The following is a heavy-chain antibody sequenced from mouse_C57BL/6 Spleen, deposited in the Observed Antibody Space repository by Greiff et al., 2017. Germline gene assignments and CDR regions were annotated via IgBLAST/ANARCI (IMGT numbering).Heavy chain of an antibody. D-gene: IGHD1-1*01. Sequence: VHVKQSGPELVKPGASVKISCKASGYSFTGYYMNWVKQSPEKSLEWIGEINPSTGGTTYNQKFKAKATLTVDKSSSTAYMQLKSLTSEDSAVYYCARLLHYYAMDYWGQGTSVTVSS. CDR3: ARLLHYYAMDY. CDR2: INPSTGGT. CDR1: GYSFTGYY. J-gene: IGHJ4*01. V-gene: IGHV1-42*01.